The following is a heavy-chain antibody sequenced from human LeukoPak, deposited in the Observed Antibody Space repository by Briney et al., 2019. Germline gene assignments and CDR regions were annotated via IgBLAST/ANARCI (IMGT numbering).Heavy chain of an antibody. D-gene: IGHD4-23*01. CDR2: INPNSGGT. J-gene: IGHJ4*02. Sequence: ASVKVSCKASGYTFTGYYMHWVRQAPGQGLEWMGWINPNSGGTNYAQKFQGRVTMTRDTSISTAYMELSRLRSDDTAVYYCARPDDYGGNLDYWGQGTLVTVSS. CDR1: GYTFTGYY. CDR3: ARPDDYGGNLDY. V-gene: IGHV1-2*02.